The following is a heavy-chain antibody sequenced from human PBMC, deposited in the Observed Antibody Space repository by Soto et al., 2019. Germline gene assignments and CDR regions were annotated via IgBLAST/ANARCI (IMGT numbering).Heavy chain of an antibody. D-gene: IGHD4-17*01. CDR1: GGSISSGDFY. CDR2: IYYSGST. CDR3: ARADDFSDRFDY. Sequence: PSETLSLTSTVSGGSISSGDFYWSWICQPPGKGLELIGNIYYSGSTYYHPSLRRRGIMSVDTSQNQFSLKLISLTAADTAVYFCARADDFSDRFDYWGQGGLVTVSS. J-gene: IGHJ4*02. V-gene: IGHV4-30-4*01.